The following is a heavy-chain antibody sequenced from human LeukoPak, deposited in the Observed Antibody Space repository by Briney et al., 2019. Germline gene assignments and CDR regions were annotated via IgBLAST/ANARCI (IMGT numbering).Heavy chain of an antibody. CDR2: ICSGGNT. V-gene: IGHV3-53*01. CDR3: ARLGDSTGFYGRWYFDI. D-gene: IGHD3-22*01. J-gene: IGHJ4*02. CDR1: GFTVSSNY. Sequence: GRSLRLSCVASGFTVSSNYMSWIRQAPGKGLEWVSSICSGGNTYYSDSVKGRFTLSRDTSEDTLYLQMKSLRAEDTAIYYCARLGDSTGFYGRWYFDIWGQGTLVTVSS.